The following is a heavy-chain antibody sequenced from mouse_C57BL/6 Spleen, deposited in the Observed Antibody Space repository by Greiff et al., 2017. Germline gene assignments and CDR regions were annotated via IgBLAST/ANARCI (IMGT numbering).Heavy chain of an antibody. J-gene: IGHJ3*01. V-gene: IGHV1-80*01. CDR1: GYAFSSYW. Sequence: VQLQQSGAEQVKPGASVKISCKASGYAFSSYWMNWVKQRPGKGLEWIGQIYPGDGDTNYNGKFKGKATLTADKSSSTAYMQLSSLTSEDSAVYVCARAGYDGYYDPFAYWGQGTLVTVSA. D-gene: IGHD2-3*01. CDR3: ARAGYDGYYDPFAY. CDR2: IYPGDGDT.